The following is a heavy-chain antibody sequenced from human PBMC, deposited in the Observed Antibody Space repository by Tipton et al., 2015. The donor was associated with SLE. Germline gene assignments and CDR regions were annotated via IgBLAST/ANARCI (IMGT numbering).Heavy chain of an antibody. D-gene: IGHD3-10*01. CDR1: GGSFSGYY. CDR2: INHSGSA. J-gene: IGHJ6*03. CDR3: ARDGGITTDIDV. Sequence: LRLSCAVYGGSFSGYYWSWIRQPPGKGLEWIGDINHSGSANYNPSLKSRLTISGDTSKNQFSLYLTSVTAVDTAAYYCARDGGITTDIDVWGKGITVTVSS. V-gene: IGHV4-34*01.